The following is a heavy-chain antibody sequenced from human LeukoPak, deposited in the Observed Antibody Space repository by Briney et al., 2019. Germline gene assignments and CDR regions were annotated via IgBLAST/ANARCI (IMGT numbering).Heavy chain of an antibody. CDR2: INNNGGGK. Sequence: GGSLRLSCAASGFTFSSYVMYWVRQAPGKGLEYVSAINNNGGGKYYGNSVKGRFTISRDNSKKTLYLQMGSLRVEDTAIYFCARGAGWLQLGIGFDVWGQGTKVTVSS. J-gene: IGHJ3*01. V-gene: IGHV3-64*01. CDR3: ARGAGWLQLGIGFDV. D-gene: IGHD5-24*01. CDR1: GFTFSSYV.